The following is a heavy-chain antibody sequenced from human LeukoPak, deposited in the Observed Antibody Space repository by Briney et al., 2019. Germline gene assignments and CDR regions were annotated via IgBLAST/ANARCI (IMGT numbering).Heavy chain of an antibody. J-gene: IGHJ4*02. CDR2: IIPSLDVS. Sequence: ASVKVSCKASGDTFIPYTFSWVRQAPGQGLEWIGRIIPSLDVSNYAQKFQGRVTLSGDKDTTTTYMELTSLRSEDTAIYYCARDHCSPGTCLGGHWGQGTLVTVSS. CDR3: ARDHCSPGTCLGGH. CDR1: GDTFIPYT. V-gene: IGHV1-69*04. D-gene: IGHD2-15*01.